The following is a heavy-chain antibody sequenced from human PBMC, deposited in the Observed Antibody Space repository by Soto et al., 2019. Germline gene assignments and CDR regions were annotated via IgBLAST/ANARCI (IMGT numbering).Heavy chain of an antibody. J-gene: IGHJ4*02. D-gene: IGHD2-2*01. CDR1: GYTFTSYD. CDR2: INPNSGGT. CDR3: ARAPEYCSSTSCYLLDY. V-gene: IGHV1-2*04. Sequence: ASVKVSCKASGYTFTSYDMHWVRQAPGQGLEWMGWINPNSGGTNYAQKFQGWVTMTRDTSISTAYMELSRLRSDDTAVYYCARAPEYCSSTSCYLLDYWGQGTLVTVSS.